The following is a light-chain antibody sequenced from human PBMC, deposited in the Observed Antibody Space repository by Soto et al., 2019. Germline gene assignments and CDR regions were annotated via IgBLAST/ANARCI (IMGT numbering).Light chain of an antibody. CDR1: QSVSSSY. V-gene: IGKV3-20*01. J-gene: IGKJ4*01. Sequence: DIVLTQSPGTLSLSPGERATLSCRASQSVSSSYLAWYQQKPGQAPRLLIYGASIRATGIPDRFSGSGSGTDFTLTISRQEPEDFAVYYCQQYGSSPLTFGGGTKVEIK. CDR2: GAS. CDR3: QQYGSSPLT.